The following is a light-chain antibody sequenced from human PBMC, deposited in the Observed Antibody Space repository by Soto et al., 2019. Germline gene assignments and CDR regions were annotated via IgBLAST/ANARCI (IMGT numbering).Light chain of an antibody. Sequence: SYELTQPPSVSVSPGQTASITCSGDKLGDKYACWYQQKPGQSPVLVIYQDSKRPSGIPERFSGSNSGNTATLTISGTQAMDEADYYCQAWASSTGAFGTGTKVTVL. V-gene: IGLV3-1*01. J-gene: IGLJ1*01. CDR1: KLGDKY. CDR2: QDS. CDR3: QAWASSTGA.